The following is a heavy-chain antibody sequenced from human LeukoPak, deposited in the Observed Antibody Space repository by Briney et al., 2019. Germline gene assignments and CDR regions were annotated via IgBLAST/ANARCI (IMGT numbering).Heavy chain of an antibody. Sequence: ASVKVSCKASGGTFSSYAISWVRQAPGQGLEWMGGIIPIFGTANYAQKFQGRVTITADESTSTAYMELSSLRSEDTAVYYCAIVLRFLEWLSNYGMDVWGQGTTVTVSS. CDR1: GGTFSSYA. CDR2: IIPIFGTA. D-gene: IGHD3-3*01. CDR3: AIVLRFLEWLSNYGMDV. J-gene: IGHJ6*02. V-gene: IGHV1-69*13.